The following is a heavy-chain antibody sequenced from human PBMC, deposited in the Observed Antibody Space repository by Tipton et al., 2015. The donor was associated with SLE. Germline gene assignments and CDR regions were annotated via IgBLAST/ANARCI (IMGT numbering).Heavy chain of an antibody. Sequence: QSGPEVKKPGASVKVSCKASGNTFTTYFMHWVRQAPGQGLEWMGWISAYNGNTNYAQKFQGRVTMTTDTSTSTAYMELRSLRSDDTAVYYCAIGVAGTLFFDYWGQGTLVTVSS. CDR3: AIGVAGTLFFDY. CDR2: ISAYNGNT. J-gene: IGHJ4*02. V-gene: IGHV1-18*04. CDR1: GNTFTTYF. D-gene: IGHD6-19*01.